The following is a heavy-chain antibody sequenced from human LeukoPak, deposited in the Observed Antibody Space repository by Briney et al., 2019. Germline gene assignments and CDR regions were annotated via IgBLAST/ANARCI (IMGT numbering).Heavy chain of an antibody. CDR1: GFTFSSYS. V-gene: IGHV3-21*01. Sequence: PGGSLRLSCAASGFTFSSYSMNWVRQAPGKGLEWVSSISSSSYIYYADSVKGRFTISRDNAKNSLYLQMNSLRAEDTAVYYCARDSGSHSADWFDPWGQGTLVTVSS. J-gene: IGHJ5*02. D-gene: IGHD1-26*01. CDR3: ARDSGSHSADWFDP. CDR2: ISSSSYI.